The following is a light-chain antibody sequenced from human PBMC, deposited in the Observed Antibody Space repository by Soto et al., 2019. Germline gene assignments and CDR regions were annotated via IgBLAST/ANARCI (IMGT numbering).Light chain of an antibody. CDR1: SSDVGGYNY. V-gene: IGLV2-14*01. J-gene: IGLJ1*01. CDR2: EVS. CDR3: SSYTSSSTPYV. Sequence: QSALTQPASVSGSPGQAITTACTGTSSDVGGYNYGSWYQQHPGKAPKLMIYEVSNRPSGVSNRFSGSKSGNTASLTISGLQAEDEADYYCSSYTSSSTPYVFGSGTKVTV.